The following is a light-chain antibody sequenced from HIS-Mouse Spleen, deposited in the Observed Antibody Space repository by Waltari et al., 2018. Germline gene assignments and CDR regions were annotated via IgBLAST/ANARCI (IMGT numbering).Light chain of an antibody. CDR2: EES. CDR1: AFPKKN. Sequence: SYELTQPPSVSVSPGQTARITCPGNAFPKKNASWYQQKSGQAPVLVIYEESKRPSGIPERFSGSSSGTMATLTISGAQVEDEADYYCYSTDSSGNHRVFGGGTKLTVL. J-gene: IGLJ2*01. V-gene: IGLV3-10*01. CDR3: YSTDSSGNHRV.